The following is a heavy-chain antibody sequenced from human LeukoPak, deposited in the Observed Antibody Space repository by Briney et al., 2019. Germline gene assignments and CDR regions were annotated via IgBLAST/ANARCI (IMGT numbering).Heavy chain of an antibody. V-gene: IGHV3-23*01. J-gene: IGHJ4*02. CDR1: GFAFSSGG. CDR3: AKAPVTACRGAYCSLFDY. CDR2: VSGSGGST. D-gene: IGHD2-21*01. Sequence: PGGSLTLSCAASGFAFSSGGMSWVRQAPGKGRERVSAVSGSGGSTYYADSVKGRFTISRDSSKNTLYLQMNTLIAEDAAAYYCAKAPVTACRGAYCSLFDYGGQGRLVPASS.